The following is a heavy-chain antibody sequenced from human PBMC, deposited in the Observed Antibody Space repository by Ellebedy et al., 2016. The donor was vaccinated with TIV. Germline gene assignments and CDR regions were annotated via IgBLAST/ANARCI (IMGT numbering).Heavy chain of an antibody. J-gene: IGHJ4*02. Sequence: GESLKISCATSGFTFSTYAMYWVRQAPGKGLEWVAVISYNGSKKNYADFVKGRFTVSRDNSNDTLYLQMSSLRPEDTAVYYCARNFYGGNSALDYWGQGTLVTVSS. D-gene: IGHD4-23*01. CDR3: ARNFYGGNSALDY. CDR1: GFTFSTYA. CDR2: ISYNGSKK. V-gene: IGHV3-30*04.